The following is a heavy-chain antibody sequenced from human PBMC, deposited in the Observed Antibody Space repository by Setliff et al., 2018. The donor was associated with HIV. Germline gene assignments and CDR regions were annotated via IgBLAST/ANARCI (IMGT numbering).Heavy chain of an antibody. Sequence: PGGSLRLSCAASGFTFSTYAMHWVRQAPGKGLEWVAVISYDGNNKYYADSVKGRFTISRDNAKNSLYLQMNSLRAEDTAVYYCARDLNWAFDYWGQGSLVTVSS. J-gene: IGHJ4*02. CDR2: ISYDGNNK. D-gene: IGHD3-16*01. CDR1: GFTFSTYA. CDR3: ARDLNWAFDY. V-gene: IGHV3-30*07.